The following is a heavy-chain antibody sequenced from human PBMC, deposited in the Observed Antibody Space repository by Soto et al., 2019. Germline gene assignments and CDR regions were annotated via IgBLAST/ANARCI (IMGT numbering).Heavy chain of an antibody. J-gene: IGHJ5*02. CDR3: ARSGQYYGSGSFRFDP. CDR2: INAGNGNT. D-gene: IGHD3-10*01. CDR1: GYTFPSYA. Sequence: ASVKVSCKASGYTFPSYAMHWVRQAPGQRLEWMGWINAGNGNTKYSQKFQGRVTITRDTSASTAYMELSSLRSEDTAVYYCARSGQYYGSGSFRFDPWGQGTLVTVSS. V-gene: IGHV1-3*01.